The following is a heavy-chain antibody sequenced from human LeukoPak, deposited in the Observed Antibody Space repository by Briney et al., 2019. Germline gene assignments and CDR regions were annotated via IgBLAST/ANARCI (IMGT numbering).Heavy chain of an antibody. CDR1: GFTFKSHW. Sequence: GGSLRLSCAASGFTFKSHWMHWVRQAPGKGLVWVSRIDAGTTTSYADSVKGRFTISRDNAKNTLYLQMNSLRVEDTAVYYCARPMVIRGVIIDYWGQGTLATVSS. D-gene: IGHD3-10*01. CDR3: ARPMVIRGVIIDY. J-gene: IGHJ4*02. CDR2: IDAGTTT. V-gene: IGHV3-74*01.